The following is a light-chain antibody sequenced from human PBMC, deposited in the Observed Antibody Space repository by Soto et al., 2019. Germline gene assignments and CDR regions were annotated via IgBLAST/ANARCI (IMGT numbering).Light chain of an antibody. V-gene: IGKV3-15*01. CDR1: QTVTSN. CDR3: QQYNKWPRT. CDR2: GAS. Sequence: DIVVTQSPVTLSVSTGERATLSCRASQTVTSNLAWYQQKPGQAPRLLIHGASTRATGIPARFSGSGSGTEFTLTISSLQSEDFAVYYCQQYNKWPRTFGQGTEVDI. J-gene: IGKJ1*01.